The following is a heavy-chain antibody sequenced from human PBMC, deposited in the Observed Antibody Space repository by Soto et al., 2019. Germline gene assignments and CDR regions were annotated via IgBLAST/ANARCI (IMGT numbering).Heavy chain of an antibody. CDR3: ARGQRAIRITIFGVVIAPDY. Sequence: EVQLVESGGGLVQPGGSLRLSCAASGFTFSSYWMSWVRQAPGKGLEWVANIKQDGSEKYYVDSVKGRFTISRDNAKNSLYLQMNSLRAEDTAVYYCARGQRAIRITIFGVVIAPDYWGQGTLVTVSS. CDR1: GFTFSSYW. CDR2: IKQDGSEK. J-gene: IGHJ4*02. D-gene: IGHD3-3*01. V-gene: IGHV3-7*03.